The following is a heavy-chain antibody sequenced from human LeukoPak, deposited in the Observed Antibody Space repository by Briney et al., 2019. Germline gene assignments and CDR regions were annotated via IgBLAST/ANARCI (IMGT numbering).Heavy chain of an antibody. CDR3: ATETAGFDY. Sequence: SGGSLRLSCAASGFTFSSYAMSWVRQAPGKGLEWVSVISGSGGSTHFAESVKGRFTISRDNSKNTLYLQMNSLRAEDTAVYYCATETAGFDYWGQGTVVTVSS. V-gene: IGHV3-23*01. D-gene: IGHD5-18*01. J-gene: IGHJ4*02. CDR1: GFTFSSYA. CDR2: ISGSGGST.